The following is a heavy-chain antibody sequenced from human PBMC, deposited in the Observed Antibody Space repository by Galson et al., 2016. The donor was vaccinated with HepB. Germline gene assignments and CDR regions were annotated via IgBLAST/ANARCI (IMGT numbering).Heavy chain of an antibody. J-gene: IGHJ6*02. CDR1: GFTFSAYA. CDR3: AKVLSQTVYYWYGMDV. CDR2: ISDSGSRP. D-gene: IGHD4-11*01. V-gene: IGHV3-23*01. Sequence: SLRLSCAASGFTFSAYAMIWVRQAPGKGPAAVSSISDSGSRPYYADSVRGRFTISRDNFKNTLYLQMNSLRAEDTAVYYCAKVLSQTVYYWYGMDVWGQGTTVTVS.